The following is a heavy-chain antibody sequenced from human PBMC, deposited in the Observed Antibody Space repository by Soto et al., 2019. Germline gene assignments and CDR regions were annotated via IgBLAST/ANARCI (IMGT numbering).Heavy chain of an antibody. Sequence: QVQLVESGGGVVQPGRSLRLSCAASGFTFSSYGMHWVRQAPGKGLEWVAVISYDGSNKYYADSVKGRFTISRDNSKNELYLQMNSLRAEDTAVYYCAKLASSYGDEDAFDIWGQGTMVTVSS. CDR2: ISYDGSNK. V-gene: IGHV3-30*18. J-gene: IGHJ3*02. D-gene: IGHD4-17*01. CDR1: GFTFSSYG. CDR3: AKLASSYGDEDAFDI.